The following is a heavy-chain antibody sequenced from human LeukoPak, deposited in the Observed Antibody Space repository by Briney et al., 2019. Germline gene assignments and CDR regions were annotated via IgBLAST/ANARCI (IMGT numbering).Heavy chain of an antibody. V-gene: IGHV3-30*02. D-gene: IGHD3-16*02. CDR2: IRYDGSNK. J-gene: IGHJ6*02. Sequence: PGGSLRLSCAASGLTFSSYGMHWVRQAPGKGLEWVAFIRYDGSNKYYADSVKGRFTISRDNSKNTLYLQMNSLRAEDTAVYYCAKDLGYDYVWGSYRYSPYYYGMDVWGQGTTVTVSS. CDR1: GLTFSSYG. CDR3: AKDLGYDYVWGSYRYSPYYYGMDV.